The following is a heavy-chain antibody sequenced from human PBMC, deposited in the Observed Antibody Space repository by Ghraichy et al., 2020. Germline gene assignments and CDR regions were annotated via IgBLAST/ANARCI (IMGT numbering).Heavy chain of an antibody. CDR1: GGSISNYY. CDR2: IYYTGST. V-gene: IGHV4-59*01. Sequence: GSLRLSCTVSGGSISNYYWSWIRQPPGKGLEWIGYIYYTGSTKYNPSLKSRVTISIDTSKNQFSLKLSSVTAADTAVYYCARGGGFDYWGQGTLVTVSS. D-gene: IGHD2-15*01. J-gene: IGHJ4*02. CDR3: ARGGGFDY.